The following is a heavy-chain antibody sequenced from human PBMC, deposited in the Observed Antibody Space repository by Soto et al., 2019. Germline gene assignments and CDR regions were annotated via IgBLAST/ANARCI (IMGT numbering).Heavy chain of an antibody. J-gene: IGHJ6*02. CDR2: INPSGGST. V-gene: IGHV1-46*01. Sequence: ASVKVSCKESGYTFTVYYMHWVRQEHGQGLEWMRIINPSGGSTTYAQKFQGRVTMTRDTSTSTVYMEVSSLRAEDTAVYYCARFYYDSSGYLPSPYYYYYGMDVWGQGTTVTVSS. D-gene: IGHD3-22*01. CDR1: GYTFTVYY. CDR3: ARFYYDSSGYLPSPYYYYYGMDV.